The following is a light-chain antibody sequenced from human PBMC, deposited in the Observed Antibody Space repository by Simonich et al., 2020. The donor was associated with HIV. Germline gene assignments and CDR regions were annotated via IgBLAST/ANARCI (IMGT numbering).Light chain of an antibody. J-gene: IGLJ2*01. CDR2: EDF. CDR1: KLGDKY. CDR3: QAWDSSTENLV. V-gene: IGLV3-1*01. Sequence: SYELTQPPSVSVSPGQTASITCPGDKLGDKYACWYQQKPGQSPVLVIYEDFKGPSGIPERFSGSNSGNTATLTISGTQAMDEADYYCQAWDSSTENLVFGGGTKLTVL.